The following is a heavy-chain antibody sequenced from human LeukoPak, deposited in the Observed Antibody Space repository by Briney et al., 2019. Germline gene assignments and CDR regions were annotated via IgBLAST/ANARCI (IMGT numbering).Heavy chain of an antibody. Sequence: SETLSLTCALYGGSFSGYYWSWIRQPPGKGLEWIGEINHSGSTNYNPSLKSRVTISVDTSKNQFSLKLSSVTAADTAVYYCARGAHARPVDYWGQGTLVTVSS. D-gene: IGHD6-6*01. V-gene: IGHV4-34*01. CDR3: ARGAHARPVDY. CDR2: INHSGST. J-gene: IGHJ4*02. CDR1: GGSFSGYY.